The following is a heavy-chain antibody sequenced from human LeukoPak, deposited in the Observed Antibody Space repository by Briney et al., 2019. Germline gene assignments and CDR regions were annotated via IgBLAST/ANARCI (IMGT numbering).Heavy chain of an antibody. CDR1: GFTFSSYW. V-gene: IGHV3-7*01. CDR3: AREAGATINTNWFDP. J-gene: IGHJ5*02. Sequence: GGSLRLSCAASGFTFSSYWMSWVRQAPGKGLEWVANIKQDGSEKYYVDSVKGRFTISRDNAKNSLYLQMNSLRAEDTAVYYCAREAGATINTNWFDPWGQGTLVTVSS. D-gene: IGHD5-12*01. CDR2: IKQDGSEK.